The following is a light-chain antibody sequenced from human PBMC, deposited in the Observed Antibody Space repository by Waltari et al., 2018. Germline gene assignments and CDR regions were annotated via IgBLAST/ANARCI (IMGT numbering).Light chain of an antibody. CDR1: QNIGSS. CDR3: QQYKTSPTWT. CDR2: EAS. J-gene: IGKJ1*01. Sequence: DIQMTQSPSTLPASVGDSVTITCRASQNIGSSLVWYQQKPGKAPKLLIYEASSLQFGVPSRFSGRGSGAEFTLTIASLQADDFAAYYCQQYKTSPTWTFGQGTRVELK. V-gene: IGKV1-5*03.